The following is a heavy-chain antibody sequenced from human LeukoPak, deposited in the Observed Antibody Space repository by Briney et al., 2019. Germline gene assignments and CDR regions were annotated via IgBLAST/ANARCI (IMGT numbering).Heavy chain of an antibody. V-gene: IGHV4-30-2*01. J-gene: IGHJ4*02. CDR1: GGSLSSGGYS. CDR2: IYHSGST. Sequence: SETLSLTCAVSGGSLSSGGYSWSWIRQPPGTGLEWIGYIYHSGSTYYNPSLKSRVTISVDRSKNQFSLKLSSVTAADTAVYYCARGSPDSSGYYGDFDYWGQGTLVTVSS. CDR3: ARGSPDSSGYYGDFDY. D-gene: IGHD3-22*01.